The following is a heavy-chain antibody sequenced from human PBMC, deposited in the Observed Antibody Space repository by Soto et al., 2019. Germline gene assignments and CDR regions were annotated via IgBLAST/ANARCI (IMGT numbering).Heavy chain of an antibody. CDR3: GRVYCSGGSCSPDHRDP. V-gene: IGHV1-69*12. D-gene: IGHD2-15*01. Sequence: QVQLVQSGAEVKKPGSSVKVSCKASGGTFSSYAISWVRQAPGQGLEWMGGIIPMYGTANYAQKFQGRFTITADEYTSTAYMDLRGLSSADTAVYYCGRVYCSGGSCSPDHRDPWGQGTLVTVSS. CDR2: IIPMYGTA. CDR1: GGTFSSYA. J-gene: IGHJ5*02.